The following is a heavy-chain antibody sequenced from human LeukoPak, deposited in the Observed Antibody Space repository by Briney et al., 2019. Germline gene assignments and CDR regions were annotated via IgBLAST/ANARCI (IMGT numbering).Heavy chain of an antibody. Sequence: GGSLRLSCAASGYTVSSNYMSWVRQAPGKGLEWVSVIYSGGSTYYADSVKGRFTISRDNSKNTLYLQMNSLRAEDTAVYYCARSPGRLDAFDIWGQGTMVTVSS. D-gene: IGHD3-16*01. CDR2: IYSGGST. J-gene: IGHJ3*02. V-gene: IGHV3-53*01. CDR3: ARSPGRLDAFDI. CDR1: GYTVSSNY.